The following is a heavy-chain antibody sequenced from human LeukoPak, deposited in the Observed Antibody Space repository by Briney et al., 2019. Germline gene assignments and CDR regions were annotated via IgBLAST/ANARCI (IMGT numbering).Heavy chain of an antibody. CDR1: GGSISNYF. CDR2: IYESEST. V-gene: IGHV4-59*01. CDR3: ARSPPPFYDSSGYHYYYYIAV. D-gene: IGHD3-22*01. Sequence: SETLSLTCTVPGGSISNYFWSWIRQPPGRGLEWIGYIYESESTNYNPSLKSRVTIPPDTSKKKFSLKLTSVTAADTAVYYCARSPPPFYDSSGYHYYYYIAVWGEGTTVTVSS. J-gene: IGHJ6*03.